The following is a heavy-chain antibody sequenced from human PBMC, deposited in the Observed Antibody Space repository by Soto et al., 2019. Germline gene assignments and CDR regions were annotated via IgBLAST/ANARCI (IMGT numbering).Heavy chain of an antibody. CDR1: GYSFTSYY. CDR3: ARVCYGGNSVYFQH. J-gene: IGHJ1*01. D-gene: IGHD4-17*01. CDR2: IDPSGGSP. Sequence: QVQLVQSGAEVKRPGASVKVSCKASGYSFTSYYIHWARQAPGQGLEWMGIIDPSGGSPNYAQKFQGRVTMTRDTSTSTVYMELSSLTSEDTAVYYCARVCYGGNSVYFQHWGQGTLVTVSS. V-gene: IGHV1-46*01.